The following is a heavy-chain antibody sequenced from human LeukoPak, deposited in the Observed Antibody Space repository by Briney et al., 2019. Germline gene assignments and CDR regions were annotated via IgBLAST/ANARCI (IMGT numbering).Heavy chain of an antibody. Sequence: PGGSLRLSCAASGFTFSSYWMHWVRQAPGKGLVWVSHINSDGSSTSYADSVKGRFTISRDNAENTLYLQMNSLRAEDTAVYHCVSHVYGGSPFDIWGQGTLVTVSS. CDR1: GFTFSSYW. V-gene: IGHV3-74*01. J-gene: IGHJ3*02. CDR2: INSDGSST. D-gene: IGHD4-23*01. CDR3: VSHVYGGSPFDI.